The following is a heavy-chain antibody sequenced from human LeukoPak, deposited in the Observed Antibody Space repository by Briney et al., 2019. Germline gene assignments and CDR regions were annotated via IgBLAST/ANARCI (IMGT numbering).Heavy chain of an antibody. V-gene: IGHV3-48*02. CDR2: MSSSYSTI. CDR3: ARSTGPFDY. J-gene: IGHJ4*02. D-gene: IGHD1-1*01. Sequence: PGGSLRLSCAASGFTFSTYWMTWVRQAPGKGLEWVSYMSSSYSTIDYADSVKGRFTISRDDAKNSLYLQMNSLRDEDTAVYYCARSTGPFDYWGQGTLVTVSS. CDR1: GFTFSTYW.